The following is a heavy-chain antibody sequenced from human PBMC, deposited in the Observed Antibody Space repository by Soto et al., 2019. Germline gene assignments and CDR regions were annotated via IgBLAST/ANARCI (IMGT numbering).Heavy chain of an antibody. Sequence: PGESLKISCKGSGYSFTSYWISWVRQMPGKGLEWMGRIDPSDSYTNYSPSFQGHVTISADKSISTAYLQWSSLKASDTAMYYCARTIGWDVAAFDIWGQGTMVTVSS. CDR1: GYSFTSYW. J-gene: IGHJ3*02. D-gene: IGHD1-26*01. CDR2: IDPSDSYT. V-gene: IGHV5-10-1*01. CDR3: ARTIGWDVAAFDI.